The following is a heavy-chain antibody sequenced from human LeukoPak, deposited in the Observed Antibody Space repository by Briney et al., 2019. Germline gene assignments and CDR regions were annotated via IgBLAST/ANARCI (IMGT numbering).Heavy chain of an antibody. J-gene: IGHJ4*02. Sequence: PSETLSLTCTVSGDSISNNNCYWGWIRQPPGKGLAWIGSIYYSGSTYHNPSLKSRVTISVDTSKNQFSLKLSSVTAADTAVYYCARLGHDFWNGYYDYWGPGTLVTVSS. V-gene: IGHV4-39*01. CDR1: GDSISNNNCY. CDR3: ARLGHDFWNGYYDY. D-gene: IGHD3-3*01. CDR2: IYYSGST.